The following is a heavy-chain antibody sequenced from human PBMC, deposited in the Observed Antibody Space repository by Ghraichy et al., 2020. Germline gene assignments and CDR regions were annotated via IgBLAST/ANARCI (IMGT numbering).Heavy chain of an antibody. V-gene: IGHV3-30*04. Sequence: GGSLRLSCAASGFTFSSSAMHWVRQAPGKGLEWVAVISFDGSNRYYADFVKGRFTISRDTSKSTLYLQMNSLRPEDTAVYFCARLGVGFGEEPLDIWGRGTMVTVSS. CDR2: ISFDGSNR. CDR3: ARLGVGFGEEPLDI. CDR1: GFTFSSSA. D-gene: IGHD3-10*01. J-gene: IGHJ3*02.